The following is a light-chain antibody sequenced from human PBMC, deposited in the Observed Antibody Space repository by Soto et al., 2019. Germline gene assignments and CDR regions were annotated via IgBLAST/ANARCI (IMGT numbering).Light chain of an antibody. J-gene: IGLJ3*02. CDR1: SSNIGNHF. CDR3: GAWDGSLSTGV. V-gene: IGLV1-51*01. CDR2: DDD. Sequence: QSVLTQPPSVSAAPGQTVTISCSGSSSNIGNHFVSWHQQVPGTAPTLLIYDDDKRPSGIPDRFSGSKSGTSATLGITGLQSGDEADYYCGAWDGSLSTGVFGGGTKLTVL.